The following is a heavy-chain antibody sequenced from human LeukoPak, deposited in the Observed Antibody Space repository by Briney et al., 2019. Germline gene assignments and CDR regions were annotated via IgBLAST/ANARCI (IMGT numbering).Heavy chain of an antibody. Sequence: QPGGSLRLSCAASGFTFSNFYMNWVRQAPGKGLEWVANIKQDGSEKYYVDSVKGRFTISRDNAKNSLYPQMNSLSAEDTAVYYCVRERQYGSGSFHTFDYWGQGTLVTASS. CDR1: GFTFSNFY. V-gene: IGHV3-7*04. J-gene: IGHJ4*02. D-gene: IGHD3-10*01. CDR3: VRERQYGSGSFHTFDY. CDR2: IKQDGSEK.